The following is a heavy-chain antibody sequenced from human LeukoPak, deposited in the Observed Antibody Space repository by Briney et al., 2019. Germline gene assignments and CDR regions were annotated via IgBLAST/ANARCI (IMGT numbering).Heavy chain of an antibody. V-gene: IGHV4-34*01. J-gene: IGHJ6*03. D-gene: IGHD6-6*01. Sequence: SETLSLTCAVYGGSFSGYYWSWIRQPPGKGLEWIGEINHSGSTNYNPSLKSRVTISVDTSKSQFSLKLSSVTAADTAVYYCARGKGRVGQLVSDYMDVWGKGTTVTVSS. CDR3: ARGKGRVGQLVSDYMDV. CDR1: GGSFSGYY. CDR2: INHSGST.